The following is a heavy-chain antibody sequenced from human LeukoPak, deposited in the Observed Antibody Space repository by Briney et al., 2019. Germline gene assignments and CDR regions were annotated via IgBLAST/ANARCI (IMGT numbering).Heavy chain of an antibody. D-gene: IGHD1-26*01. J-gene: IGHJ4*02. Sequence: GGSLRLSCAASGFTFSSYEMNWVRQAPGKGLEWVAVISYDGSNKYYADSVKGRFTISRDNSKNTLYLQMNSLRAEDTAVYYCARALAGSYFDYWGQGTLVTVSS. CDR3: ARALAGSYFDY. V-gene: IGHV3-30-3*01. CDR1: GFTFSSYE. CDR2: ISYDGSNK.